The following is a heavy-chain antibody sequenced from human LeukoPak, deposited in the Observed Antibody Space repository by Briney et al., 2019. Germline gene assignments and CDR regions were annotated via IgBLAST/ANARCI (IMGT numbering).Heavy chain of an antibody. D-gene: IGHD3-3*01. Sequence: GESLKISCKGSGYSFTTYYISWVRQMPRKGLEWMGRIDPSDSYASYCPSFQGHVTFSVDNSIGTAYLQWISLKASDTAIYYCARLYEYWGQGTLVTVSS. CDR1: GYSFTTYY. CDR2: IDPSDSYA. CDR3: ARLYEY. J-gene: IGHJ4*02. V-gene: IGHV5-10-1*01.